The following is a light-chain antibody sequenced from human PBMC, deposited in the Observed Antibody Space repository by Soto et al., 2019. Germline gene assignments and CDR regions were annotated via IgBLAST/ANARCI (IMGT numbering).Light chain of an antibody. CDR3: QQYNTWHSIS. CDR2: DTS. Sequence: EVVMNQPPATLSVSNGDGATLSCSVSQGIGDTLAWYQHNPGQTPRLLIYDTSASASGVPTRFSVSGSGSDSALTISSQRSEDFAVYNCQQYNTWHSISFGQGRLLEIK. CDR1: QGIGDT. V-gene: IGKV3-15*01. J-gene: IGKJ5*01.